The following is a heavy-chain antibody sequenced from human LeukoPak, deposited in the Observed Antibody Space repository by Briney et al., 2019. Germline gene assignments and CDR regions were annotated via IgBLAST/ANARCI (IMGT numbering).Heavy chain of an antibody. J-gene: IGHJ6*02. Sequence: GGSLRLSCAASGFTVSSNYMSWVRQAPGKGLEWVSVIYSGGDTYYADSVKGRFTISRDNSKNTLYLQMNSLRAEDTAVYYCARDLYDSSGYYGYYYYYGMDVWGQGTTVTVSS. CDR3: ARDLYDSSGYYGYYYYYGMDV. CDR2: IYSGGDT. V-gene: IGHV3-53*05. D-gene: IGHD3-22*01. CDR1: GFTVSSNY.